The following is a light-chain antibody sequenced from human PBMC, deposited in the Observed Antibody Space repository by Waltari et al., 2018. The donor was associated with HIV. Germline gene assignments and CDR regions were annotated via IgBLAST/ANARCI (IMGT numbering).Light chain of an antibody. CDR2: DVY. J-gene: IGLJ1*01. V-gene: IGLV2-14*03. CDR1: SSDVGAYEY. Sequence: HSALTQPASVSGSPGQSITIACTGPSSDVGAYEYVSWYQQHPGKVPKLLIYDVYNRPSRISNRFSGSKSGNTASLTISGLQAEDEAAYYCASFTSGRLNVFGTGTKVTVL. CDR3: ASFTSGRLNV.